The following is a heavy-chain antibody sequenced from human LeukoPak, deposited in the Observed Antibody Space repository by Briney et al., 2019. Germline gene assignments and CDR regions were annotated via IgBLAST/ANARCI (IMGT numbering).Heavy chain of an antibody. V-gene: IGHV3-7*01. CDR2: IKKTGSET. CDR1: GFTFSHFW. CDR3: AREDGYCSGGNCYSYFDS. D-gene: IGHD2-15*01. Sequence: GGSLRLSCAASGFTFSHFWMSWVRQAPGKGLEWVAYIKKTGSETYYVDSVKGRFTITRDNTRNSLFLQMYSLRAEDTAVYFCAREDGYCSGGNCYSYFDSWGQGTLFTVSS. J-gene: IGHJ4*02.